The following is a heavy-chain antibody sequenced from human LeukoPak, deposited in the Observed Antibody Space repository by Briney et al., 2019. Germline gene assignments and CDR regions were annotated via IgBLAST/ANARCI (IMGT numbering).Heavy chain of an antibody. CDR3: ARDQGSSGYETDY. CDR1: GGTFSSYA. CDR2: IIPIFGTA. J-gene: IGHJ4*02. V-gene: IGHV1-69*06. Sequence: SVKVSCKASGGTFSSYAISWVRQAPGQGLEWMGRIIPIFGTANYAQKFQGRVTITADKSKTTTYLELHSLRSEDTTVYYCARDQGSSGYETDYWGQGTLVTVSS. D-gene: IGHD5-12*01.